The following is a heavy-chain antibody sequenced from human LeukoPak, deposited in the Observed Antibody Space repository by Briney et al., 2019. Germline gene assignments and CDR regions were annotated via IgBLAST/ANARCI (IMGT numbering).Heavy chain of an antibody. J-gene: IGHJ4*02. V-gene: IGHV3-48*01. Sequence: GGSLRLSCAASGFTFSSYSMNWVRQAPGKGLEWVSYISSSSSTIYYADSVKGRFTISRDNSKNTLYLQMNSLRAEDTAVYYCARVTGAFDYWGQGTLVTVSS. CDR1: GFTFSSYS. CDR2: ISSSSSTI. CDR3: ARVTGAFDY. D-gene: IGHD1-20*01.